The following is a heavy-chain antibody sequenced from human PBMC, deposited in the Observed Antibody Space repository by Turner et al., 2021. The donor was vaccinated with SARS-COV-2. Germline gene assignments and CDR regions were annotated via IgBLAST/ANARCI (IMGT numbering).Heavy chain of an antibody. CDR1: GYTFTSYY. V-gene: IGHV1-46*01. J-gene: IGHJ6*02. D-gene: IGHD3-9*01. Sequence: QVQLVQSGAEVKKPGASVKVSCKASGYTFTSYYMHWVRQAPGQGLEWMGIINPSGGSTSYAQKFQGRVTMTRDTSTSTVYMELSSLRSEDTAVYYCASLNFDWLFNYYYGMDVWGQGTTVTVSS. CDR2: INPSGGST. CDR3: ASLNFDWLFNYYYGMDV.